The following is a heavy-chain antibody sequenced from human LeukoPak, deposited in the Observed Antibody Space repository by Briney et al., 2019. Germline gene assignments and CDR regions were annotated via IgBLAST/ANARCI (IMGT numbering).Heavy chain of an antibody. CDR3: ARRPTIFDY. CDR1: GGSISSSNYY. Sequence: SETLSLTCSVSGGSISSSNYYWGWIRQPPGKGLEWIGSIYYSGSAYYSPSLKSRVTISVDTSKNQFSLKLSSVTAADTAVYYCARRPTIFDYWGQGTLVTVSS. CDR2: IYYSGSA. V-gene: IGHV4-39*01. D-gene: IGHD5-24*01. J-gene: IGHJ4*02.